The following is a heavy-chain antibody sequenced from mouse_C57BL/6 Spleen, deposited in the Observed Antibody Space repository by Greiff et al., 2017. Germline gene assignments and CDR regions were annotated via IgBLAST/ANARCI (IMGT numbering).Heavy chain of an antibody. CDR2: FYPGSGSI. J-gene: IGHJ4*01. D-gene: IGHD2-1*01. CDR3: ARREGRGFGNFYAMDY. V-gene: IGHV1-62-2*01. Sequence: QVQLQQSGAELVKPGASVKLSCKASGYTFTEYTIHWVKQRSGQGLEWIGWFYPGSGSIKYNEKFKDKATLTADKSSSTVYMELSRLTSEDSAVYFCARREGRGFGNFYAMDYWGQGTSVTVSS. CDR1: GYTFTEYT.